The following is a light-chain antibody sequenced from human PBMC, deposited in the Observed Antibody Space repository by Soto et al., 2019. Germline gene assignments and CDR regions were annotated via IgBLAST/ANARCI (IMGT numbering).Light chain of an antibody. CDR2: DVS. J-gene: IGLJ2*01. V-gene: IGLV2-14*03. CDR3: SSYTRSSTLVV. CDR1: SSDVGGYKY. Sequence: QSALTQPASVSGSPGQSITISCTGTSSDVGGYKYVSWYQHYPGKAPKLILYDVSARPSGVSNRFSGSKSGNTAALTISGLQAEDEADYYCSSYTRSSTLVVFGGGTKVTVL.